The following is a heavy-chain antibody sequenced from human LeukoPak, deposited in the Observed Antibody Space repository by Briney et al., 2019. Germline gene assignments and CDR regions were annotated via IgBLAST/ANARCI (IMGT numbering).Heavy chain of an antibody. J-gene: IGHJ4*02. CDR3: AREDGYCSGDSCQTPQTNLFDY. Sequence: GGSLRLSCAASGFTFSSYAMHWVRQAPGKGLEWVAVISYDGSNKYYADSVKGRFTISRDNSKNTLYLQMNSLRAEDTAVYYCAREDGYCSGDSCQTPQTNLFDYWGQGTLVTVSS. CDR2: ISYDGSNK. D-gene: IGHD2-15*01. CDR1: GFTFSSYA. V-gene: IGHV3-30-3*01.